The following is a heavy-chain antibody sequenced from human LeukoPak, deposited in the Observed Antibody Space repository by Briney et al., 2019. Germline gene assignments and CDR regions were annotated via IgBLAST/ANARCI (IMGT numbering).Heavy chain of an antibody. CDR2: ISGSGGNT. CDR1: GFTFSSYA. D-gene: IGHD5-24*01. V-gene: IGHV3-23*01. J-gene: IGHJ4*02. CDR3: AKGGDLEMATMTQGYFDY. Sequence: GGSLRLSCAASGFTFSSYAMSWVRQAPGKGLEWVSAISGSGGNTYYADSVKGRFTISRDNSKNTLYLQMNSLRAEDTAVYYCAKGGDLEMATMTQGYFDYWGQGTLVTVSS.